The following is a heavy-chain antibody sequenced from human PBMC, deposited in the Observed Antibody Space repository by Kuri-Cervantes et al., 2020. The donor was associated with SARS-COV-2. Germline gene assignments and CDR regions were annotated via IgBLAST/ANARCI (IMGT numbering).Heavy chain of an antibody. CDR1: GYSFTSYW. CDR2: IYPGDSDT. J-gene: IGHJ4*02. V-gene: IGHV5-51*01. CDR3: ARQKFHYYDSSGYQGATDY. D-gene: IGHD3-22*01. Sequence: GESLKISCKGSGYSFTSYWIGWVRQMPGKGLEWMGIIYPGDSDTRYSPSFQGQVTISADKSISTAYLQWSSLKVSDTAMYYCARQKFHYYDSSGYQGATDYWGQGTLVTVSS.